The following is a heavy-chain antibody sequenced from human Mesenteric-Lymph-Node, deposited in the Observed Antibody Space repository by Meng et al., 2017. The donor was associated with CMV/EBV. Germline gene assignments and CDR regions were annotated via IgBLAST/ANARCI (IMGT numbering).Heavy chain of an antibody. CDR3: AVYVSGSYGEYVQH. CDR2: MYYSGTT. D-gene: IGHD3-10*01. Sequence: SGGSISSSSHYWGWIRQPPGKGLEWIGSMYYSGTTYYNPSLKSRLTISVDTSKDQFSLKLSSVTAADTAVYYCAVYVSGSYGEYVQHWGQGTLVTVSS. CDR1: GGSISSSSHY. V-gene: IGHV4-39*01. J-gene: IGHJ1*01.